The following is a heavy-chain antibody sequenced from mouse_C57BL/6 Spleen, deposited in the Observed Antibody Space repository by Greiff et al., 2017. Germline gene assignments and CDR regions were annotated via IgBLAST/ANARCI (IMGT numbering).Heavy chain of an antibody. CDR2: IHPNSGST. D-gene: IGHD2-1*01. CDR3: ARTGSYGNHRYYFDY. J-gene: IGHJ2*01. V-gene: IGHV1-64*01. CDR1: GYTFTSYW. Sequence: QVQLQQPGAELVKPGASVQLSCKASGYTFTSYWMPWVKQRPGQGLEWIGMIHPNSGSTNYNEKCKGKATLTVDKSSSTAYMQLSSLPSEDSAVYYCARTGSYGNHRYYFDYWGQGTTLTVSS.